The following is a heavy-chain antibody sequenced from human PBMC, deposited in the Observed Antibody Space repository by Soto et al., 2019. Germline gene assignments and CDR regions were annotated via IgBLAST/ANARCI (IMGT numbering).Heavy chain of an antibody. CDR1: GFTFSSYG. CDR3: ARDPTRLDY. Sequence: GGSLRLSCAASGFTFSSYGMHWVRQAPGKGLEWVAVIWYDGSSKYYADSVKGRFTISRDISKNTLYLQMNSLSAEDTAVYYCARDPTRLDYWGQGTPVTVSS. CDR2: IWYDGSSK. V-gene: IGHV3-33*01. J-gene: IGHJ4*02. D-gene: IGHD1-1*01.